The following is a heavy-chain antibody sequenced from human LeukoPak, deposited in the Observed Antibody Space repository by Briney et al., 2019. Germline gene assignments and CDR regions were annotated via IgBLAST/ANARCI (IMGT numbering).Heavy chain of an antibody. J-gene: IGHJ4*02. CDR3: ARLRYDSSGYYSDY. CDR2: IYYSGST. CDR1: GGSISSYY. D-gene: IGHD3-22*01. Sequence: SETLSLTCTVSGGSISSYYWSWIRQPPGKGLKWIGYIYYSGSTNYNPSLKSRVTISVDTSKNQFPLKLSSVTAADTAVYYCARLRYDSSGYYSDYWGQGTLVTVSS. V-gene: IGHV4-59*08.